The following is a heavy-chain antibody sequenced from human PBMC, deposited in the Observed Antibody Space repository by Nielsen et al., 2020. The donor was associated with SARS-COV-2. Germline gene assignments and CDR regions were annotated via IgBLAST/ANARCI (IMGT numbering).Heavy chain of an antibody. CDR1: GFTFSSYW. Sequence: GESLKISCAASGFTFSSYWMHWVRQAPGKGLVWVSRINSDGGSTSYADSVKGRFTISRDNAKNTLYLQMNSLRDEDTAVYYCARGPPYDFLAFFDYWGQGTLVTVSS. D-gene: IGHD3-3*01. CDR3: ARGPPYDFLAFFDY. J-gene: IGHJ4*02. V-gene: IGHV3-74*01. CDR2: INSDGGST.